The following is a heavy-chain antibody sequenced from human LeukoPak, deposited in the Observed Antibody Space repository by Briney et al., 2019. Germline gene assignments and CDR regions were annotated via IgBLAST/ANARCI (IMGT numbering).Heavy chain of an antibody. Sequence: PGGSLRLSCAASGFTFSSYAMSWVRQAPGKGLEWVSAISGSGGSTYYADSVKGRFTISRDNSKNTLYLQMNSLRAEDTAVYYCAKDSLGDYASNWFDPWAREPWSPSPQ. CDR3: AKDSLGDYASNWFDP. V-gene: IGHV3-23*01. J-gene: IGHJ5*02. D-gene: IGHD4-17*01. CDR2: ISGSGGST. CDR1: GFTFSSYA.